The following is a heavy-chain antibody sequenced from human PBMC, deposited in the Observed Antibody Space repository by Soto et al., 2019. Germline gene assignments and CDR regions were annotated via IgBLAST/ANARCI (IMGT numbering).Heavy chain of an antibody. D-gene: IGHD3-3*01. CDR3: AKDGHGEVGFYYMDV. J-gene: IGHJ6*03. V-gene: IGHV3-23*01. CDR2: VTASGDRT. Sequence: GGSLRLSCAASGFTFSSHAMTWVRQAPGKGLEWVSTVTASGDRTFYADSVKGRFTISRDNSKNTLSLQMSSLRAEDTAVYFCAKDGHGEVGFYYMDVGGKGTTVPVPS. CDR1: GFTFSSHA.